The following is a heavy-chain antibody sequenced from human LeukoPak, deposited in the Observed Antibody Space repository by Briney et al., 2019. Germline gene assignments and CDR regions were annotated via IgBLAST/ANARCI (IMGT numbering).Heavy chain of an antibody. CDR2: INPSSGRT. Sequence: GASVKVSCKASGYTFTSYYMHWVRQAPGQGLEWMGIINPSSGRTNSAQKFQGRVTMTRDTSISTAYMELSSLRSDDTAVYYCARAHVLRSSSRSFQHWGQGTLVSVAS. CDR1: GYTFTSYY. D-gene: IGHD6-13*01. J-gene: IGHJ1*01. CDR3: ARAHVLRSSSRSFQH. V-gene: IGHV1-2*02.